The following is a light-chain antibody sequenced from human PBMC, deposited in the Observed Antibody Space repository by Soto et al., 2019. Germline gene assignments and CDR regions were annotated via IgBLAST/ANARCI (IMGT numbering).Light chain of an antibody. CDR1: QTVGKY. CDR3: QQRSTWGGIR. Sequence: EIVLTQSPATLSLSPGERATLSCRASQTVGKYLAWYQQKPGQAPRLLIYDISNRDAVIPARFSGSGSGTEFTLTISSLEPEDFAVYFCQQRSTWGGIRLGQGTGLQIK. V-gene: IGKV3-11*01. J-gene: IGKJ5*01. CDR2: DIS.